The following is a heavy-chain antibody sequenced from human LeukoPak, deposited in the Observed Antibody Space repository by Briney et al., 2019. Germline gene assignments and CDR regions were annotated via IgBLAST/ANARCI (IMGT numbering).Heavy chain of an antibody. D-gene: IGHD6-19*01. V-gene: IGHV3-30*18. J-gene: IGHJ4*02. CDR1: GFTFSSYG. CDR2: ISYDGSNK. Sequence: GGSLRLSCAASGFTFSSYGMHWVRQAPGKGLEWVAVISYDGSNKYYADSVKGRFTISRDNSKNTLYLQMNSLRAEDTAVYYCAKLPGIAVILDYWGQGTLVNVSS. CDR3: AKLPGIAVILDY.